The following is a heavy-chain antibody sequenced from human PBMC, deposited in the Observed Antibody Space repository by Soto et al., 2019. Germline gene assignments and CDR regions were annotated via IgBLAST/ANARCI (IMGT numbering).Heavy chain of an antibody. CDR2: INAANGDT. J-gene: IGHJ5*02. CDR3: VRRHVSATGIDWFDP. D-gene: IGHD6-13*01. CDR1: GYTFTSYG. Sequence: ASVKVSCKASGYTFTSYGIHWVRQAPGQRLEWMGWINAANGDTKYSPKFQGRVTITRDTSASTAYMELSSLRSEDTAVYYCVRRHVSATGIDWFDPWGQGTLVTAPQ. V-gene: IGHV1-3*01.